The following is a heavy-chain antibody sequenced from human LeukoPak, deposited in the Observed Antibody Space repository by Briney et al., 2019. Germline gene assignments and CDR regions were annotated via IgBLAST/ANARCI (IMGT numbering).Heavy chain of an antibody. CDR1: GGSISSYY. CDR2: INHSGST. Sequence: SETLSLTCTVSGGSISSYYWSWIRQPPGKGLEWIGEINHSGSTNYNPSLKSRVTISVDTSKNQFSLKLSSVTAADTAVYYCATRVTAMNYWGQGTLVTVSS. D-gene: IGHD2-21*02. J-gene: IGHJ4*02. CDR3: ATRVTAMNY. V-gene: IGHV4-34*01.